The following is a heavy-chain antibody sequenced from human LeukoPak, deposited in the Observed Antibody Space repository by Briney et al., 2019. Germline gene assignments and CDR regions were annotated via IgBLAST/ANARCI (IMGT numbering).Heavy chain of an antibody. Sequence: GGTLRLSCAASGFTFSSYGMSWVRQAPGKGLEWVSAISGSGGSTYYADSVKGRFTISRDNSKNTLYLQMNSLRAEDTAVYYCAKSVYSYGGRLANYWGQGTLVTVSS. V-gene: IGHV3-23*01. J-gene: IGHJ4*02. D-gene: IGHD5-18*01. CDR2: ISGSGGST. CDR1: GFTFSSYG. CDR3: AKSVYSYGGRLANY.